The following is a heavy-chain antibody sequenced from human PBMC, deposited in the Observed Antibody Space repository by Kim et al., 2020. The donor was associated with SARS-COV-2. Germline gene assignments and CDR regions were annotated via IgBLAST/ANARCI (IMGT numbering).Heavy chain of an antibody. J-gene: IGHJ5*02. D-gene: IGHD3-22*01. CDR3: ARGGVSDSSGYYRWFDP. Sequence: SVKVSCKASGGTFSSYAISWVRQAPGQGLEWMGGIIPIFGTANYAQKFQGRVTITADESTSTAYMELSSLRSEDTAVYYCARGGVSDSSGYYRWFDPWGQGTLVTVSS. V-gene: IGHV1-69*13. CDR1: GGTFSSYA. CDR2: IIPIFGTA.